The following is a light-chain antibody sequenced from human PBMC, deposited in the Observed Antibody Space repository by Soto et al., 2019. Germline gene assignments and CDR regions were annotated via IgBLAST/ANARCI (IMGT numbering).Light chain of an antibody. V-gene: IGLV2-14*01. J-gene: IGLJ1*01. CDR1: SSDVGAYDF. CDR3: SSYTTRSPLV. CDR2: DVT. Sequence: QSALTQPASVSGSPGQSITISCTGTSSDVGAYDFVSWYQHYPGKAPKLVTFDVTHRPPGISDRFSGSKSANTASLTISGLQAEDEAFYYCSSYTTRSPLVFGGGTKVTVL.